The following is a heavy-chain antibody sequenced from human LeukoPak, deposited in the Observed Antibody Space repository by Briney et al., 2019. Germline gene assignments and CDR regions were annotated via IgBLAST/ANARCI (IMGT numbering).Heavy chain of an antibody. J-gene: IGHJ6*02. CDR2: SRNKASSYTT. CDR1: RFKFCDLY. V-gene: IGHV3-72*01. Sequence: GGSVTLSCAASRFKFCDLYIDWLRQAPGKGLEGFGHSRNKASSYTTEYAASVKGKFTISRDVSESSLYLQMNSLRTENTAVNYVGRIAINANNCMDVWGQGTTVTVSS. D-gene: IGHD1-1*01. CDR3: GRIAINANNCMDV.